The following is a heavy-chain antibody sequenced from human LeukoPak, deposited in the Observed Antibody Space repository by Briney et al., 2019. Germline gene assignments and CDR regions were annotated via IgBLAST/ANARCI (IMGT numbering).Heavy chain of an antibody. Sequence: GASVKVSCKASGYTFTSYDINWVRQATGQGLEWMGWMNPNSGNTGYAQKFQGRVTMTRNTSISTAYMELSSLRSEDTAVYYCARGVFSYCSGGSCYSVWYFDLWGRGTLVTVSS. CDR3: ARGVFSYCSGGSCYSVWYFDL. J-gene: IGHJ2*01. V-gene: IGHV1-8*01. D-gene: IGHD2-15*01. CDR2: MNPNSGNT. CDR1: GYTFTSYD.